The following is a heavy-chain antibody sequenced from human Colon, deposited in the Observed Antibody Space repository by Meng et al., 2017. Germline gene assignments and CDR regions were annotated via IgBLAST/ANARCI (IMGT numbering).Heavy chain of an antibody. Sequence: VEPQESGPGPGQPSQTLSLTCTVSGGSISSGDYYWSWIRQPPGKGLEWIGYIYYSGSTYSNASLKSRVTISIDRSKNQFSLKLSSVTAADTAVYYCARDRKHYGERGWFDPWGQGTLVTVSS. D-gene: IGHD4-17*01. CDR2: IYYSGST. J-gene: IGHJ5*02. CDR3: ARDRKHYGERGWFDP. CDR1: GGSISSGDYY. V-gene: IGHV4-30-4*01.